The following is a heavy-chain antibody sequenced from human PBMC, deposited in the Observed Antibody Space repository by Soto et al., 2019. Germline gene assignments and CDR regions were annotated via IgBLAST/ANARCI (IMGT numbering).Heavy chain of an antibody. D-gene: IGHD3-3*01. CDR3: AKRRYYDYLDNWFDP. Sequence: EVQLLESGGGLVQPGGSLRLSCAASGFTFSSYAMSWVRQAPGKGLEWVSAISGSGGSTYYADSVKGRFTISRDNSKNTLYLQRTSLRAEDTGVYYCAKRRYYDYLDNWFDPWGQGTLVTVSS. CDR2: ISGSGGST. V-gene: IGHV3-23*01. CDR1: GFTFSSYA. J-gene: IGHJ5*02.